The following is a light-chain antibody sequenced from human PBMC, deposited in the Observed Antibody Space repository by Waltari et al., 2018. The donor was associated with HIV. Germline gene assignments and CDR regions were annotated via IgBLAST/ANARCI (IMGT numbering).Light chain of an antibody. J-gene: IGLJ1*01. CDR1: TSKIGAGYD. CDR2: GNT. CDR3: QSYDSGPSAYV. Sequence: QSVLTQPPSVYGAPGQRVTIACTGRTSKIGAGYDVNWFQQIPGTAPELLIYGNTNRPSGVPDRVSGSKSGTSASLAITGLQAEDEADYYCQSYDSGPSAYVFGTGTKVTVL. V-gene: IGLV1-40*01.